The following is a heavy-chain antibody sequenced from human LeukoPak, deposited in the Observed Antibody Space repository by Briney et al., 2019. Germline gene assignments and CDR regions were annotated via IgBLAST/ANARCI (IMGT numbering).Heavy chain of an antibody. D-gene: IGHD6-19*01. CDR2: INPSGGST. CDR3: AFGSGWYSVY. Sequence: ASVKVSCKASRGTFSSYAISWVRQAPGQGLEWMGIINPSGGSTSYAQKFQGRVTMTRDTSTSTVYMELSSLRSEDTAVYYCAFGSGWYSVYWGQGTLVTVSS. V-gene: IGHV1-46*03. J-gene: IGHJ4*02. CDR1: RGTFSSYA.